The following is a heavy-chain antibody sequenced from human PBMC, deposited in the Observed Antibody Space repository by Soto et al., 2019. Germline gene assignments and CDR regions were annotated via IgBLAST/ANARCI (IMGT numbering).Heavy chain of an antibody. V-gene: IGHV4-30-4*01. CDR3: ARGRGSMVRGVIDY. D-gene: IGHD3-10*01. Sequence: QVQLQESGPGLVKPSQTLSLTCTVSGGSISSGDYYWSWIRQPPGKGLEWIGYIYYSGSTYYNPSLKSRVTXXVXPXXNQFSLELSSVTAADTAVYYCARGRGSMVRGVIDYWGQGTLVTVSS. J-gene: IGHJ4*02. CDR1: GGSISSGDYY. CDR2: IYYSGST.